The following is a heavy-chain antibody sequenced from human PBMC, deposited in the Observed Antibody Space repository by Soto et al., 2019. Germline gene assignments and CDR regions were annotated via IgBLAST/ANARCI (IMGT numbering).Heavy chain of an antibody. Sequence: SETLSLTCTVSGGSISSGGYYWSWIRQHPGKGLEWIGYIYYSGSTYYNPSLKSRVTISVDTSKNQFSLKLSSVTAADTAVYYCARDRVFWSGYSQEDIDYYYYGMDVWGQGTTVTVSS. CDR2: IYYSGST. CDR1: GGSISSGGYY. J-gene: IGHJ6*02. CDR3: ARDRVFWSGYSQEDIDYYYYGMDV. V-gene: IGHV4-31*03. D-gene: IGHD3-3*01.